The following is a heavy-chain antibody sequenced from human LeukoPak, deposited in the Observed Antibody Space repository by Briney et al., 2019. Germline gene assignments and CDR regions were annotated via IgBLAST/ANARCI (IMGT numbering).Heavy chain of an antibody. Sequence: GASVKVSCKASGYTFTDHYMHWVRQAPGQGLEWMGWINPNSGGTNYAQKFHDRVTMTRDTSTSTVYMELTNLRSGDTAVYYCARPQGNSVWDLEYWGQGSLVTVSS. V-gene: IGHV1-2*02. D-gene: IGHD4-23*01. J-gene: IGHJ4*02. CDR3: ARPQGNSVWDLEY. CDR1: GYTFTDHY. CDR2: INPNSGGT.